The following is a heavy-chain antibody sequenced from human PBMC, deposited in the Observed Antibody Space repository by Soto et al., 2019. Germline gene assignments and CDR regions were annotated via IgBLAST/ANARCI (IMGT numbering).Heavy chain of an antibody. J-gene: IGHJ5*02. CDR2: IIPIFGTA. CDR1: GGTFSSYA. V-gene: IGHV1-69*01. D-gene: IGHD5-12*01. CDR3: ARAYHSGYDYASGWFDP. Sequence: QVQLVQSGAEVKKPGSSVKVSCKASGGTFSSYAISWVRQAPGQGLEWMGGIIPIFGTANYAQKFQGRVTITADESTSTAYMEMSSLRSEDTAVYYCARAYHSGYDYASGWFDPWGQGTLVTVSS.